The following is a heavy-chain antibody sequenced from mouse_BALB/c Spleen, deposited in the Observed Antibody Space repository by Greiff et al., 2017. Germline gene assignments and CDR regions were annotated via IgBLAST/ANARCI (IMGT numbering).Heavy chain of an antibody. CDR3: ARGNGNYGSWFAY. CDR2: ISYSGST. Sequence: DVKLQESGPSLVKPSQTLSLTCSVTGDSITSGYWNWIRKFPGNKLEYMGYISYSGSTYYNPSLKSRISITRDTSKNQYYLQLNSVTTEDTATYYCARGNGNYGSWFAYWGQGTLVTVSA. D-gene: IGHD2-1*01. CDR1: GDSITSGY. J-gene: IGHJ3*01. V-gene: IGHV3-8*02.